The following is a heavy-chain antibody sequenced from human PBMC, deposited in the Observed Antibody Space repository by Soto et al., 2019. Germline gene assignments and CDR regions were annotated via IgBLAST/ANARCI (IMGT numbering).Heavy chain of an antibody. CDR3: ARGSSGCYDY. V-gene: IGHV5-51*01. CDR1: GDTFPSYW. D-gene: IGHD6-19*01. Sequence: PGESLKISCKGSGDTFPSYWIAWVRQMSGKGLEWMGIIYPGDSETRYSPSFQGQVTISADKSIKTAYLQWSSLKASDTAMYYCARGSSGCYDYWGQGTLCTLSP. CDR2: IYPGDSET. J-gene: IGHJ4*02.